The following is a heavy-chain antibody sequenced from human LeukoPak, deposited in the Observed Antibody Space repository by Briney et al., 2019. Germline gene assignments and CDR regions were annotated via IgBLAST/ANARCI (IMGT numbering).Heavy chain of an antibody. D-gene: IGHD2-15*01. V-gene: IGHV4-59*01. CDR1: GGSISNYY. CDR3: ARRIDRTDAFDI. Sequence: PSETLSLTCTVSGGSISNYYWSWIRQPPGKGLEWIGYIYYSGGTNYNSSLKSRVTISVDTSKNQFSLKLSSVTAADTAVYYCARRIDRTDAFDIWGQGTMVTVSS. CDR2: IYYSGGT. J-gene: IGHJ3*02.